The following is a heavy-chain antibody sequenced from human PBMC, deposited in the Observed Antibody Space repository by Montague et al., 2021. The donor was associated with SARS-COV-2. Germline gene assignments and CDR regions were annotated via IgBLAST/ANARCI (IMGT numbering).Heavy chain of an antibody. D-gene: IGHD3-22*01. Sequence: PALVTSTQTLTLTCTFSGFSLSATGVCVGWIRQPPGKALEWLALXYWXSYNRYSPSLKSRLTITKDTSKNQVVLTMTNMDPVDTATYYCAHRIARHYDTSAYLWCPFDFWGQGTLVTVSS. CDR3: AHRIARHYDTSAYLWCPFDF. CDR2: XYWXSYN. CDR1: GFSLSATGVC. V-gene: IGHV2-5*02. J-gene: IGHJ4*02.